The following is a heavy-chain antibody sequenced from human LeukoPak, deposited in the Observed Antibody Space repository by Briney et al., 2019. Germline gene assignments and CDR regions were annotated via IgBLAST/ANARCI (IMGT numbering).Heavy chain of an antibody. CDR3: ARDVGQDIVVANTAPSFDY. J-gene: IGHJ4*02. D-gene: IGHD2-15*01. CDR1: GFTFSSYS. Sequence: GGSLRLSCAASGFTFSSYSMNWVRQAPGKGLEWVSSISSSSTYIYYADSVKGRFTISRDNAKNSLYLQMNSLRAEDTAVYYCARDVGQDIVVANTAPSFDYWGQGTLVTVSS. CDR2: ISSSSTYI. V-gene: IGHV3-21*01.